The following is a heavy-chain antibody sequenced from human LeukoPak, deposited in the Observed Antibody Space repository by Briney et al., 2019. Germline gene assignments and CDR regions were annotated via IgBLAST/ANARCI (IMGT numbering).Heavy chain of an antibody. V-gene: IGHV3-21*01. CDR1: GFTFRSYS. CDR3: ARDRSGNYYRDY. CDR2: ISSSSSYI. Sequence: PGGSLRLSCAASGFTFRSYSMNWVRQAPGKGLEWVSSISSSSSYIYYADSVKGRFTISRDNAKNSLYLQMNSLRAEDTAVYYCARDRSGNYYRDYWGQGTLVTVSS. J-gene: IGHJ4*02. D-gene: IGHD1-26*01.